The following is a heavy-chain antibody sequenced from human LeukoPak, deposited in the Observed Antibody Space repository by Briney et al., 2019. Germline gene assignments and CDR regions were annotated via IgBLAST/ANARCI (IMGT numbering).Heavy chain of an antibody. CDR3: ASGDYYDSSGYQSGY. V-gene: IGHV3-53*01. J-gene: IGHJ4*02. Sequence: GGSLRLSCAASGFTVSSNYMSWVRQAPGKGLEWVSVIYSGGSTYYADSVKGRFTISRDNSKNTLYLQMNSLRAEDTAVYYCASGDYYDSSGYQSGYWGQGTLVTVSS. D-gene: IGHD3-22*01. CDR2: IYSGGST. CDR1: GFTVSSNY.